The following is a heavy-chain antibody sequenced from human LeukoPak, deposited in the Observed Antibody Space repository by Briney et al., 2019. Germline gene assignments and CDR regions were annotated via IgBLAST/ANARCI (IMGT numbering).Heavy chain of an antibody. D-gene: IGHD3-3*01. Sequence: VASVKVSCKASGGTFSSYAISWVRQAPGQGLEWMGGIIPIFGTANYAQKFQGRVTITTDESTSTAYMELSSLRSEDTAVYYCARDKDFWSSYYRANYYYYMDVWGKGTTVTVSS. J-gene: IGHJ6*03. CDR3: ARDKDFWSSYYRANYYYYMDV. V-gene: IGHV1-69*05. CDR2: IIPIFGTA. CDR1: GGTFSSYA.